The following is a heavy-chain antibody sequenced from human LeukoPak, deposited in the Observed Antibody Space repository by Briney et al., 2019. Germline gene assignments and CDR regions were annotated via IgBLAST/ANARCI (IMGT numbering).Heavy chain of an antibody. CDR1: GFDFSSHW. J-gene: IGHJ4*02. Sequence: GGSLRLSCEASGFDFSSHWMHWVRQAPGKGLEWVAVISYDGSNKYYADSVKGRFTISRDNSKNTLYLQMNSLRAEDTAVYYCARAGGRSSGYYYGVDYWGQGTLVTVSS. CDR3: ARAGGRSSGYYYGVDY. CDR2: ISYDGSNK. D-gene: IGHD3-22*01. V-gene: IGHV3-30*01.